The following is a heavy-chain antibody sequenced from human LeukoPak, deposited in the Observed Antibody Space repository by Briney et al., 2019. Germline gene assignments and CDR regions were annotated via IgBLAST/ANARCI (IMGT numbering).Heavy chain of an antibody. CDR1: GFTFSSYE. Sequence: GGSLRLSCAASGFTFSSYEMNWVRQAPGKGLEWVSYISSSGSTIYYADSVKGRFTISRDDSRNTLYLQLSSLRAEDTAVYYYAKDLITMVRGSPMDVWGQGTTVTVSS. CDR3: AKDLITMVRGSPMDV. CDR2: ISSSGSTI. V-gene: IGHV3-48*03. D-gene: IGHD3-10*01. J-gene: IGHJ6*02.